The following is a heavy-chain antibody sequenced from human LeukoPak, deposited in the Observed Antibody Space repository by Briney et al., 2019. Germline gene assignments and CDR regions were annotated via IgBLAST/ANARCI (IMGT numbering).Heavy chain of an antibody. J-gene: IGHJ4*02. CDR1: GYTFTSYG. D-gene: IGHD2-2*03. CDR2: INPSGGST. Sequence: ASVKVSCKASGYTFTSYGISWVRQAPGQGLEWMGIINPSGGSTSYAQKFQGRVTMTRDMSTSTVYMELSSLRSEDTAVYYCASGYCSSTSCYGEGYWGQGTLVTVSS. V-gene: IGHV1-46*01. CDR3: ASGYCSSTSCYGEGY.